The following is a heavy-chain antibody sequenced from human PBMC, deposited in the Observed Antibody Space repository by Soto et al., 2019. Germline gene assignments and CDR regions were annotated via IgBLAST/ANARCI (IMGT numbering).Heavy chain of an antibody. V-gene: IGHV3-73*02. CDR1: GFTFSGSA. CDR3: TRHALQYCGGDCYLLPYFDL. Sequence: EVQLVESGGDLVQPGGSLKLSCAASGFTFSGSAMHWVRQASGKGLEWVGRIRSKANNYATAYAASVKGRFTISRDDSKNTAYLQMNSLKTEDTAVYYCTRHALQYCGGDCYLLPYFDLWGRGTLVTVSS. CDR2: IRSKANNYAT. J-gene: IGHJ2*01. D-gene: IGHD2-21*02.